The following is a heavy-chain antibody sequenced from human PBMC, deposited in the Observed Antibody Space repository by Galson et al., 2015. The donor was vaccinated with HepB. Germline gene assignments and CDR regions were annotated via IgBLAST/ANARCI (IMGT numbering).Heavy chain of an antibody. CDR1: GFTFANYG. CDR2: ISYDGSDK. V-gene: IGHV3-30*03. D-gene: IGHD1-7*01. Sequence: SLRLSCAASGFTFANYGLHWVRQAPGKGLEWVAIISYDGSDKKYADPVKGRFTVSRDNSKNTLYLQLHSVRTEDTAVYYCAREDNWNYWVYWGQGTLVTVSS. CDR3: AREDNWNYWVY. J-gene: IGHJ4*02.